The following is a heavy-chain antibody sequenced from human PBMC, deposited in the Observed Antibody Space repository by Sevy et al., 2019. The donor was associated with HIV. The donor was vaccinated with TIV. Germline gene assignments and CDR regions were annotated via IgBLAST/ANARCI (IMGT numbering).Heavy chain of an antibody. V-gene: IGHV3-33*06. CDR1: GFTFRSFS. J-gene: IGHJ6*02. CDR2: IWYDGRTE. D-gene: IGHD2-15*01. Sequence: GGSLRLSCVASGFTFRSFSMHWVRQAPGKGLEWVAAIWYDGRTERYADSVQGRFTISRDNSKNTLYLQMNSLRADDTAIYYCAKRRVQSGLSGGGANYGWDVCGHGTTVTVSS. CDR3: AKRRVQSGLSGGGANYGWDV.